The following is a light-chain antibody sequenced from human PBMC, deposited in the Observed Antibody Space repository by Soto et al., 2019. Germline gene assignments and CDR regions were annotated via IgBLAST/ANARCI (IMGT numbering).Light chain of an antibody. CDR3: QQFSSYPLT. J-gene: IGKJ4*01. CDR1: QTVRNNY. Sequence: VVWTQTPGTLSLSHGERATLSCRASQTVRNNYLAWYQQKPGQAPRLLIYDASSRATGIPDRFSGGGSGTDFTLTISRLEPEDFAVYYCQQFSSYPLTFGGGTKVDIK. V-gene: IGKV3-20*01. CDR2: DAS.